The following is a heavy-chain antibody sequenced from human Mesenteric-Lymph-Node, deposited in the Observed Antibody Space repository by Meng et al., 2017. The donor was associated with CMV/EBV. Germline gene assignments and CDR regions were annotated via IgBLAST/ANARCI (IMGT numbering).Heavy chain of an antibody. CDR3: ARRWGSGGFDY. D-gene: IGHD3-16*01. CDR2: IYYSGST. CDR1: GDSISSYY. Sequence: SETLSLTCTVSGDSISSYYWSWIRQPPGKGLEWIGSIYYSGSTYYNPSLKSRVTISVDTSKNQFSLKLSSVTAADTAVYYCARRWGSGGFDYWGQGTLVTVSS. V-gene: IGHV4-39*01. J-gene: IGHJ4*02.